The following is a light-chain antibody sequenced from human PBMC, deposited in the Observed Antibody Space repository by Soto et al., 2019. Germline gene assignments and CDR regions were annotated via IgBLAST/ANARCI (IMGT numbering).Light chain of an antibody. V-gene: IGKV3-11*01. CDR3: QQYDDWPLT. CDR1: QNVSTY. Sequence: DIVLTQSPATLSLSPGERATLSCRASQNVSTYLAWYQQKPGQGPRLLIYNASNRATGIPARFSGRGSGTEFTLTISSLQSEDFALYYCQQYDDWPLTFGGGTKVDIK. J-gene: IGKJ4*01. CDR2: NAS.